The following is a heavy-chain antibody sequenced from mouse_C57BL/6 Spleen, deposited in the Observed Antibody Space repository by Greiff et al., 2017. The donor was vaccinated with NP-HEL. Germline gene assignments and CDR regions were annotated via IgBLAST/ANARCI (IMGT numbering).Heavy chain of an antibody. Sequence: EVQLQQSGAELVRPGASVKLSCTASGFNIKDDYMHWVKQRPEQGLEWIGWIDPENGDTEYASKFQGKATITADTSSNTAYLQLNSLTSEDTAVYYCTPYGSRGFAYWGQGTLVTVSA. CDR2: IDPENGDT. V-gene: IGHV14-4*01. CDR3: TPYGSRGFAY. D-gene: IGHD1-1*01. J-gene: IGHJ3*01. CDR1: GFNIKDDY.